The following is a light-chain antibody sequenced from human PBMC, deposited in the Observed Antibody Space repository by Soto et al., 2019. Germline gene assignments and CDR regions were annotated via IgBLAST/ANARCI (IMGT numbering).Light chain of an antibody. J-gene: IGLJ1*01. CDR3: SSYTSSSPFA. Sequence: QSVLAQPASVSGSPGQSITISCTGTSSDVGGYNYVSWYQQHPGKAPKLMIYDVSSRPSGVSNRFSGSKSGNTASLTISGLQAGDEADYYCSSYTSSSPFAFGTGTKVTVL. CDR2: DVS. CDR1: SSDVGGYNY. V-gene: IGLV2-14*01.